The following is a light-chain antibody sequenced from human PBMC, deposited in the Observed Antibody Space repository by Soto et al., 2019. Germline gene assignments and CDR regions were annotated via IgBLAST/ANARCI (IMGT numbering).Light chain of an antibody. J-gene: IGKJ2*01. CDR3: MQALQPPPGYT. Sequence: DIVMTQSPLSLPVTPGEPASISCRSSQSLLHSNGYNYLDWYLQKPGQSPQLLIYLGSNRASGVPERFSGSGSGTDFTLKISRVEAEDVGVYYGMQALQPPPGYTLGQGTKLEIK. CDR1: QSLLHSNGYNY. CDR2: LGS. V-gene: IGKV2-28*01.